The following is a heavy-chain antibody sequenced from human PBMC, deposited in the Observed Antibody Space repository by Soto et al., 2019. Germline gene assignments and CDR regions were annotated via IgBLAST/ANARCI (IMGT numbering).Heavy chain of an antibody. J-gene: IGHJ5*02. Sequence: QVQLQESGPGLVKPSQTLSLTCTVSGGSISSGDYYWSWIRQHPGKGLEWIGYIYYSGSTYYNPSLTSRVTISVDTSKNQFSLKLSSVTAADTAVYYCARSWSGSRQGFDPWGQGTLVTVSS. V-gene: IGHV4-31*03. CDR2: IYYSGST. D-gene: IGHD3-3*01. CDR1: GGSISSGDYY. CDR3: ARSWSGSRQGFDP.